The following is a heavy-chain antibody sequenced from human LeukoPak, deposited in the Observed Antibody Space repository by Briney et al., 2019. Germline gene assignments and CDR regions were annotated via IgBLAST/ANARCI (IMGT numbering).Heavy chain of an antibody. J-gene: IGHJ5*02. CDR2: ISSSSSYI. D-gene: IGHD3-22*01. Sequence: GGSLRLSCAASGFTFSSYEMNWVRQAPGKGLEWVSSISSSSSYIYYADSVKGRFTISRDNAKNSLYLQMNSLRAEDTAVYYCARVDVQYYYDSSGYQFDPWGQGTLVTVSS. CDR3: ARVDVQYYYDSSGYQFDP. CDR1: GFTFSSYE. V-gene: IGHV3-21*01.